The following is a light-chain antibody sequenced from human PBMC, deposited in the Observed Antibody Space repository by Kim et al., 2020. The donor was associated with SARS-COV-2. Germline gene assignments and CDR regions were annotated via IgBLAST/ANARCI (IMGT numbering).Light chain of an antibody. J-gene: IGLJ3*02. V-gene: IGLV2-14*01. Sequence: QSALTQPASVSGSPGQSITISCSGTSSDVGGYNYVSWYQQHPGKAPKLMIYDVSKRPSGVSNRFSASKSGNTASLTISGLQAEDEADYYCSSYSSSSSNWVFGGGTQLTVL. CDR3: SSYSSSSSNWV. CDR2: DVS. CDR1: SSDVGGYNY.